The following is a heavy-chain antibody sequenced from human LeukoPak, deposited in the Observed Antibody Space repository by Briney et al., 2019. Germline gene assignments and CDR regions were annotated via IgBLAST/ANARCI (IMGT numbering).Heavy chain of an antibody. CDR3: ARSTVNYYGSGSPLYFDY. CDR2: IYHSGST. J-gene: IGHJ4*02. V-gene: IGHV4-4*02. D-gene: IGHD3-10*01. Sequence: PSGTLSLTCAVSGGSISSSNWWSWVRQPPGKGLEWIGEIYHSGSTNYNPSLKSRVTISVDKSKNQFSLKLSSVTAADTAVYYCARSTVNYYGSGSPLYFDYWGQGTLVTVSS. CDR1: GGSISSSNW.